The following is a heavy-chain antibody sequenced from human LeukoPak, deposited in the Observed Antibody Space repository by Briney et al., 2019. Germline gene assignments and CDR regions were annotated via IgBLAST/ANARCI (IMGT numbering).Heavy chain of an antibody. CDR2: ISWNSGSI. J-gene: IGHJ4*02. CDR1: GFTFDDYA. V-gene: IGHV3-9*01. D-gene: IGHD5-24*01. Sequence: GGSLRLSCAASGFTFDDYAMHWVRQAPGKGLEWVSGISWNSGSIGYADSVKGRFTIPRDNAKNSLYLQMNSLRAEDTALYYCAGMATIPRGDDYWGQGTLVTVSS. CDR3: AGMATIPRGDDY.